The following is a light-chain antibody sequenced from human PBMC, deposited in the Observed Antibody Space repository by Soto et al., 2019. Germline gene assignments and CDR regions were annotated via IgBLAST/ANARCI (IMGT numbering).Light chain of an antibody. J-gene: IGKJ1*01. CDR3: QHYNTYPWT. Sequence: DLQMTQSPYIVSASVGDRVTITCRASQSISSWLAWYQQKPGKAPNLLIHKASHLESGVPSRFSGSGSGTEFTLTISSLQPGDFATYYCQHYNTYPWTFGQGTKVDTK. V-gene: IGKV1-5*03. CDR2: KAS. CDR1: QSISSW.